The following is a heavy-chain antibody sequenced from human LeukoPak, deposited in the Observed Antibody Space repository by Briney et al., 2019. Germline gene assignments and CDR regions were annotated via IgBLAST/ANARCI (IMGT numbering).Heavy chain of an antibody. CDR2: ISGSGGST. J-gene: IGHJ6*03. CDR3: ASNRERLWFGEHYYMDV. D-gene: IGHD3-10*01. V-gene: IGHV3-23*01. CDR1: GFTFSSYA. Sequence: GASLRLSCSASGFTFSSYAMHWVRQAPGKGLELVSAISGSGGSTYYAASVKGRFTISRDKSKNTLYLQMNSRRAGGTAVYYCASNRERLWFGEHYYMDVWGKGATVTISS.